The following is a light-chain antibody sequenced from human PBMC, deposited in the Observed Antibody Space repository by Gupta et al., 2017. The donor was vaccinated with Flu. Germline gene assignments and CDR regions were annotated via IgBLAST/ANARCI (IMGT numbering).Light chain of an antibody. V-gene: IGLV1-40*01. CDR3: QSYDVSLTSDV. Sequence: QSVLTQPPSVSAAPGQRVTISCTGGSSNIGAGHDVHWYKQLPGTAPKLLIYGDNNPPSEVPDRFSASKSGTSASLAITGLKAEDEADFYCQSYDVSLTSDVFGVGTKVTVL. CDR1: SSNIGAGHD. CDR2: GDN. J-gene: IGLJ1*01.